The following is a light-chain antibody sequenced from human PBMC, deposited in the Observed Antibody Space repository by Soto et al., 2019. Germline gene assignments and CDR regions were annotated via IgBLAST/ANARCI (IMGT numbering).Light chain of an antibody. CDR3: QQSYSTLT. J-gene: IGKJ4*01. Sequence: DIQMTQSPSSLSASVGDRGTITCRASQSISSYLNWYQQKPGKDPKLLIYAASSLQSGVPSRFRGSGSGTDFTLTISSLHPEDFATYYCQQSYSTLTFGGGTKVEIK. CDR1: QSISSY. CDR2: AAS. V-gene: IGKV1-39*01.